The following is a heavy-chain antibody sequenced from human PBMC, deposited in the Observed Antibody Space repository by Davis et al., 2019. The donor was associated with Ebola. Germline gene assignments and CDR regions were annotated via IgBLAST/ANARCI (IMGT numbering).Heavy chain of an antibody. CDR3: ARGNTMVRGVSWFDP. CDR1: GYTFTSYY. J-gene: IGHJ5*02. D-gene: IGHD3-10*01. V-gene: IGHV1-46*01. CDR2: INPSGGST. Sequence: AASVKVSCKASGYTFTSYYMHWVRQAPGQGLEWMGIINPSGGSTSYAQKFQGRVTMTRDTSTSTVYMELSSLRSEDTAVYYCARGNTMVRGVSWFDPWGQGTLVTVSS.